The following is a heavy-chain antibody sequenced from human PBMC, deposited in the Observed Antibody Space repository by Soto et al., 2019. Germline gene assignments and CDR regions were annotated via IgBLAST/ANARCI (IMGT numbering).Heavy chain of an antibody. V-gene: IGHV4-34*01. CDR2: INHTGNT. Sequence: QVQLEQWGAGLLKPSETLSLTCAVYGGSFSGYYCSWIRQPPGKGLEWIGEINHTGNTNYSPSLKSRVTISVDTSKNQFSLNLNSVTAADTAVYFCARGLYDLVRGVTHLDYWGQGTLVTVAS. D-gene: IGHD3-10*01. CDR3: ARGLYDLVRGVTHLDY. CDR1: GGSFSGYY. J-gene: IGHJ4*02.